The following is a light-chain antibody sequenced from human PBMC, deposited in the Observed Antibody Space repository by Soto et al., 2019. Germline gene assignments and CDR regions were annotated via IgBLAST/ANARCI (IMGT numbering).Light chain of an antibody. CDR3: QQYNNWPLT. Sequence: EIVMTQSPATLSVSPGESATLSCRASQSVSSNLAWYQQKPGQAPRLLSYGASTRATGIPARFSGSGSGTEFTLTISSLQSEDCAVYYCQQYNNWPLTVGGGTKVEIK. CDR1: QSVSSN. CDR2: GAS. V-gene: IGKV3-15*01. J-gene: IGKJ4*01.